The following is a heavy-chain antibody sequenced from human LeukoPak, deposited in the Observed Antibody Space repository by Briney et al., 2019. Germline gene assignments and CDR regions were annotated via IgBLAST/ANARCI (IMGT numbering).Heavy chain of an antibody. J-gene: IGHJ4*02. CDR3: AKEGRSLQTY. V-gene: IGHV3-7*03. CDR2: IREDGTET. CDR1: GFMFSSNW. D-gene: IGHD5-24*01. Sequence: GGSLRLCWAGSGFMFSSNWMSWVRLAPGKELEGVANIREDGTETYYVDSVKGRFTISRDNAKNSLYLQMNSLRVEDTAVYYCAKEGRSLQTYWGQGTLVTVSS.